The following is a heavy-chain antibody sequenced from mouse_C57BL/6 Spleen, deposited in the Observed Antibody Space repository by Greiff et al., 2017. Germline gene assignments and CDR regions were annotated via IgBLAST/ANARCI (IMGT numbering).Heavy chain of an antibody. CDR1: GYTFTSYW. CDR3: SLVTAVVAGDAMDY. CDR2: IDPSDSVT. Sequence: QVQLQQPGAELVRPGSSVKLSCKASGYTFTSYWMHWVKQRPIQGLEWIGNIDPSDSVTHYNQKFKDKATLTVDKSSSTAYMQFRSLTAEDSAVYYCSLVTAVVAGDAMDYWGQGTSVTGSS. V-gene: IGHV1-52*01. D-gene: IGHD1-1*01. J-gene: IGHJ4*01.